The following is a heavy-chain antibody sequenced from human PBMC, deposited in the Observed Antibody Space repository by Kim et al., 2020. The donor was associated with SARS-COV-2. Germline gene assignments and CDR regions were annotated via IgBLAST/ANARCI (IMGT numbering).Heavy chain of an antibody. V-gene: IGHV1-69*13. D-gene: IGHD3-10*01. CDR2: IIPIFGTA. CDR1: GGTFSSYA. J-gene: IGHJ6*02. CDR3: AGPRVGETQAENYYYYGMDV. Sequence: SVKVSCKASGGTFSSYAISWVRQAPGQGLEWMGGIIPIFGTANYAQKFQGRVTITADESTSTAYMELSSLRSEDTAVYYCAGPRVGETQAENYYYYGMDVWGQGTTVTVSS.